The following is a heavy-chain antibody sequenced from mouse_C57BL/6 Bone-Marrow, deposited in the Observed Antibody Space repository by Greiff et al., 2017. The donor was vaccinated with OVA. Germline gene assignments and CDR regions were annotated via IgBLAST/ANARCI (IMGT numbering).Heavy chain of an antibody. V-gene: IGHV1-69*01. CDR1: GYTFTSYW. D-gene: IGHD2-13*01. Sequence: QVQLQQPGAELVMPGASVKLSCKASGYTFTSYWMHWVKQRPGQGLEWIGEIDPSDSYTNYNQKFKGKSTLTVDKSSSTAYLQLSSLTSEDSAVYYCARDCDAGFAYWGQGTLVTVSA. J-gene: IGHJ3*01. CDR3: ARDCDAGFAY. CDR2: IDPSDSYT.